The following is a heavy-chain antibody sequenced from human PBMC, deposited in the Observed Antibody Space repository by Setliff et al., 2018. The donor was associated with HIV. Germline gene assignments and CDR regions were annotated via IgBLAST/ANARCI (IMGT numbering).Heavy chain of an antibody. J-gene: IGHJ4*02. CDR3: ARDPTTGVDY. CDR1: GGSVTSYY. Sequence: SETLSLTCTVSGGSVTSYYWSWIRQPAGKRLEWIGRISISGDTNYNPSLESRATMSLDTSKNQFSLKLNSVTAAETAMYYCARDPTTGVDYWGQGTLVTVSS. V-gene: IGHV4-4*07. D-gene: IGHD4-4*01. CDR2: ISISGDT.